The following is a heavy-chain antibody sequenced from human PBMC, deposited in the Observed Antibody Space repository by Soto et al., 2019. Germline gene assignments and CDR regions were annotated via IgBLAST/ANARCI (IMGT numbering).Heavy chain of an antibody. V-gene: IGHV1-46*01. D-gene: IGHD4-17*01. Sequence: GASVKVSCKASGYTFTSYYMHWVRQAPGQGLEWMGIINPSGGSTSYAQKFQGRVTMTRDTSTSTVYMELSSLRSEDTAVYHCARDQTPSYGDYGLDAFDIWGQGTMVTVSS. J-gene: IGHJ3*02. CDR1: GYTFTSYY. CDR2: INPSGGST. CDR3: ARDQTPSYGDYGLDAFDI.